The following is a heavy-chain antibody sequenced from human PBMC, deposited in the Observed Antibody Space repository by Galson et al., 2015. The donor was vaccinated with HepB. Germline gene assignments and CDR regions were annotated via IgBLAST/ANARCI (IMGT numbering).Heavy chain of an antibody. CDR3: ARHGFGSEDNV. CDR2: IYYDGNT. D-gene: IGHD3-10*01. V-gene: IGHV4-59*08. CDR1: GASVTGYY. J-gene: IGHJ1*01. Sequence: TLSLTCTVSGASVTGYYWSWIRQPPGKGLQWIGYIYYDGNTNYNPSLKSRVTMSVDTSKNQFSLNLRSGTATDTAVYYCARHGFGSEDNVWGQGTLVAVSS.